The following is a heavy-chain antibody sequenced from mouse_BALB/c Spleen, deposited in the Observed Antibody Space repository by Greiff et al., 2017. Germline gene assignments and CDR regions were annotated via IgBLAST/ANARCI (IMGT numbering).Heavy chain of an antibody. J-gene: IGHJ2*01. D-gene: IGHD1-1*01. CDR1: GFNIKDYY. Sequence: VHVKQSGAELVRSGASVKLSCTASGFNIKDYYMHWVKQRPEQGLEWIGWIDPENGDTEYAPKFQGKATMTADTSSNTAYLQLSSLTSEDTAVYYCNAYYGSSYYYFDYWGQGTTLTVSS. V-gene: IGHV14-4*02. CDR2: IDPENGDT. CDR3: NAYYGSSYYYFDY.